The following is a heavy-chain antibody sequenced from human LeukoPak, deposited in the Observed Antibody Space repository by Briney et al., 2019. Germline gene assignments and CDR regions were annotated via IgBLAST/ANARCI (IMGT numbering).Heavy chain of an antibody. CDR3: ARGPLYSDYYLD. Sequence: PGGSLRLSCAASGFTFSSNAMHWVRQAPGKGLEWVAVISYDGSNKYYADSVKGRFTISRDNPKNTLYLQMNSLRAEDTAVYYCARGPLYSDYYLDWGQGTLVTVSS. D-gene: IGHD4-11*01. CDR2: ISYDGSNK. V-gene: IGHV3-30-3*01. CDR1: GFTFSSNA. J-gene: IGHJ4*02.